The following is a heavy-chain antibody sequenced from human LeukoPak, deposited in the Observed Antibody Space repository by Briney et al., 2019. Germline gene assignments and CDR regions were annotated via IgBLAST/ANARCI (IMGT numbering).Heavy chain of an antibody. V-gene: IGHV3-20*04. CDR2: INWNGGST. J-gene: IGHJ3*02. D-gene: IGHD6-13*01. CDR1: GFTFDDYG. Sequence: PGGSLRLSCAASGFTFDDYGMSWVRQAPGKGLDWVSGINWNGGSTGYADSVKGRFTISRDNAKNSLYLQMNSLRAEDTALYYCARNSSSWYPVSGSDGYDIWGQGTMVTVSS. CDR3: ARNSSSWYPVSGSDGYDI.